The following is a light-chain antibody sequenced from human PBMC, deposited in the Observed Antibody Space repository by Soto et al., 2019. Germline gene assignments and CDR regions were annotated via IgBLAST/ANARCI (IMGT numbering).Light chain of an antibody. CDR3: QQSYSTPLT. CDR1: QSISSY. CDR2: AAS. Sequence: DIQMTQSPSSLSASVGDRVTITCRASQSISSYLNWYQQKPGKAPKLLIYAASSLQSGVPPRFSGSGSGTDFTLTISSLQPEDFATYYCQQSYSTPLTLGGGTKVDIK. J-gene: IGKJ4*01. V-gene: IGKV1-39*01.